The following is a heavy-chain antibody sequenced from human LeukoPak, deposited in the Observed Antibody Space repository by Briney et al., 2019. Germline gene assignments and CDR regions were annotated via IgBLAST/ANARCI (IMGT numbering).Heavy chain of an antibody. J-gene: IGHJ3*02. V-gene: IGHV3-21*01. CDR2: ISSSSSYI. Sequence: PGGSLRLSCAASGFTFSSYSMNWVRQAPGKGLEWVSSISSSSSYIYYADSVKGRFTISRDNAKNSLYLQMNSPRAEDTAVYYCARDTTRGYYDSSDYRNDAFDIWGQGTMVTVSS. CDR3: ARDTTRGYYDSSDYRNDAFDI. D-gene: IGHD3-22*01. CDR1: GFTFSSYS.